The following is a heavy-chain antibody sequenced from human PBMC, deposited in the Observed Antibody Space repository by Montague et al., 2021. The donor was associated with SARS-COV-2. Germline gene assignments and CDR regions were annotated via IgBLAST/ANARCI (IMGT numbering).Heavy chain of an antibody. CDR3: ARDRRGMAMAGRAYYYYMDV. CDR1: GASISRANDY. V-gene: IGHV4-61*09. Sequence: TLSLTCSVSGASISRANDYWTWIRQPAGKGLEWIGHISTSGSSSYNPSLKSRVTIILDTSKQQFSLELTSVTAADTAVYYCARDRRGMAMAGRAYYYYMDVWGKGTTVTVSS. J-gene: IGHJ6*03. CDR2: ISTSGSS. D-gene: IGHD6-19*01.